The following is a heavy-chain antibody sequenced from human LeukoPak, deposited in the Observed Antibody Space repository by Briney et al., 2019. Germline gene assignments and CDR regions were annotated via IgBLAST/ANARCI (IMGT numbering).Heavy chain of an antibody. CDR3: ARDKGRFWSGRYYFDY. D-gene: IGHD3-3*01. CDR1: GFTFSSYS. Sequence: GGSLRLSCAASGFTFSSYSMNWVRQAPGKGLEWVSSISSSSSYIYYADSVRGRFTISRDNAKNSLYLQMNSLRAEDTAVYYCARDKGRFWSGRYYFDYWGQGTLVTVSS. V-gene: IGHV3-21*01. CDR2: ISSSSSYI. J-gene: IGHJ4*02.